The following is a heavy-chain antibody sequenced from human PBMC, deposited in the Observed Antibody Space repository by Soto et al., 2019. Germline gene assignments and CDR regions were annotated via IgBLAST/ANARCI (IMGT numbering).Heavy chain of an antibody. V-gene: IGHV4-28*01. CDR1: GYSISSSNW. CDR3: ARREIQGPIDY. Sequence: QVQLQESGPGLVKPSDTLSLTCAVSGYSISSSNWWGWIRQPPGKGLEWIGYIYYSGTTYYNPSLKGRITMSVDTSKNQFALKLTSVTAVDTAVYYCARREIQGPIDYWGQGTLVTVSS. J-gene: IGHJ4*02. D-gene: IGHD1-26*01. CDR2: IYYSGTT.